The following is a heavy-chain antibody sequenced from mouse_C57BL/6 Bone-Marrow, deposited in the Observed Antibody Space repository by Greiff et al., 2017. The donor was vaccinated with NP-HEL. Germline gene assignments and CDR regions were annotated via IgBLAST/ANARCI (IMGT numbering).Heavy chain of an antibody. Sequence: QVQLQQRGAELVMPGASVKLSRKASGYTLTSYWMYWVKQRPGQGLEWIGEIDPSDSYTNHNQKFKGKSTLTVDKSSSTAYMQLSSLTSEDTAVYYCARGYYGSSPDYWGQGTTLTVSS. J-gene: IGHJ2*01. CDR2: IDPSDSYT. V-gene: IGHV1-69*01. D-gene: IGHD1-1*01. CDR3: ARGYYGSSPDY. CDR1: GYTLTSYW.